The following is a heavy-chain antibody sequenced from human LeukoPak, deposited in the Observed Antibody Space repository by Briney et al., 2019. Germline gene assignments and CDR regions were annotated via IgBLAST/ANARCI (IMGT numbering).Heavy chain of an antibody. D-gene: IGHD2-21*02. CDR2: ISSSGSTI. CDR1: GFTFSSYE. J-gene: IGHJ6*03. V-gene: IGHV3-48*03. Sequence: PGGSLRLSCAASGFTFSSYEMNWVRQAPEKGLEWVSYISSSGSTIYYADSVKGRFTISRDNAKNSLYLQMNSLRAEDTAVYYCARGRYCGGDCHGRVWYYYYYMDVWGKGTTVTVSS. CDR3: ARGRYCGGDCHGRVWYYYYYMDV.